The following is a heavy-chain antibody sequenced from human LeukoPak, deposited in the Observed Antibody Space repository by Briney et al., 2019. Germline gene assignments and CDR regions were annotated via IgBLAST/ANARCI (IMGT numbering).Heavy chain of an antibody. CDR1: GFTIRSYW. Sequence: PGGSLRLSCAASGFTIRSYWMSWVRQAPGKGLERVATISDNGGSTSYVDSVRGRFTISRDNSKNTLYLQMNSLRAEDMAVHYCAKCSLGDYGDYRTPGAYYFDYWGQGTLVTISS. V-gene: IGHV3-23*01. D-gene: IGHD4-17*01. CDR2: ISDNGGST. J-gene: IGHJ4*02. CDR3: AKCSLGDYGDYRTPGAYYFDY.